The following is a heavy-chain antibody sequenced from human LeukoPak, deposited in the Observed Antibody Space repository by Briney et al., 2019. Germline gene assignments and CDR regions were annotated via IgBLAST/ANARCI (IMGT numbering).Heavy chain of an antibody. D-gene: IGHD3-22*01. CDR1: GGSISNSNW. Sequence: SETLSLSCAVSGGSISNSNWWSCVRQPPGKGLEWIGEVYHSGSANYNPSLKSRVTISVDKSKNQFSLRLSSVTAADTAVYYCASAGHDGIGYKVCWGQGTLVTVSS. J-gene: IGHJ4*02. CDR3: ASAGHDGIGYKVC. CDR2: VYHSGSA. V-gene: IGHV4-4*02.